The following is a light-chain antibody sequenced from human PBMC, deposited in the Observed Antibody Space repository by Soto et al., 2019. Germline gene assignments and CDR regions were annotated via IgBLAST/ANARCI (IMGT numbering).Light chain of an antibody. CDR2: DVS. J-gene: IGLJ1*01. V-gene: IGLV2-8*01. CDR3: SSYTDRNNLV. CDR1: SSDVGGYDY. Sequence: QSVLTQPPSASGSPGQSVTISCTGTSSDVGGYDYVSWYQQHPGKAPKLMIYDVSKRPSGVPDRFSGSKSGNTASLTVSALQAEDEADYYCSSYTDRNNLVFGTGTKLTVL.